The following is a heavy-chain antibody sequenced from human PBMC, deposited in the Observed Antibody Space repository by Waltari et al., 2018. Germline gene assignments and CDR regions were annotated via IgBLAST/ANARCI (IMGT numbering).Heavy chain of an antibody. CDR2: ISYDGSNK. CDR3: ARDGSSSWYRSYFDY. D-gene: IGHD6-13*01. CDR1: GFTFSSYA. V-gene: IGHV3-30*01. J-gene: IGHJ4*02. Sequence: QVQLVESGGGVVQPGRSLRLSCAASGFTFSSYAMHWVRQAPGKGLEWVAVISYDGSNKYYADSVKGRFTSSRDNSKNTLYLQMNSLRAEDTAVYYCARDGSSSWYRSYFDYWGQGTLVTVSS.